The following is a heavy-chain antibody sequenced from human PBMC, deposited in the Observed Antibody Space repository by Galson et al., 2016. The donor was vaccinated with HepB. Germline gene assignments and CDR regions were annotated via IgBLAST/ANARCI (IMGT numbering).Heavy chain of an antibody. CDR2: TRNSARSYTT. J-gene: IGHJ4*02. CDR3: TRTGLGDFDY. CDR1: GFIFRDYY. Sequence: SLRLSCAATGFIFRDYYMYWVRQAPGKGLEWVGRTRNSARSYTTDYVASVKGRFTLSRDNSKSSVYLHMDGLKTEDTAIYYCTRTGLGDFDYWGRGTLVTVSS. V-gene: IGHV3-72*01.